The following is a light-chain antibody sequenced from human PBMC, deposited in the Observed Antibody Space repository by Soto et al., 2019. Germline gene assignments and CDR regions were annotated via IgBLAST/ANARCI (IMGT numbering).Light chain of an antibody. J-gene: IGKJ1*01. CDR2: DAS. CDR1: QSISSW. CDR3: QQYNSST. Sequence: DIQMTQSPSTLSASVGDRVTITCRASQSISSWLAWYQQKPGKAPKLVIYDASSLESGVPSRFSGSGSGTEFTLTISSLQPDDFATYYCQQYNSSTFGQGTKVDIK. V-gene: IGKV1-5*01.